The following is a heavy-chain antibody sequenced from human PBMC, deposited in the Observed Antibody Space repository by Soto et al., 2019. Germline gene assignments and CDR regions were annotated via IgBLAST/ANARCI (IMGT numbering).Heavy chain of an antibody. V-gene: IGHV4-4*02. CDR2: IYHSGST. Sequence: QVQLQESGPGLVKPSGTLSLTCAVSGGSISSSNWWTWVRQPPGKGLEWIGEIYHSGSTNYNPSLKSRVTMSVDKAKNQFSLKLTSVTAADTAVYYCAREGNRVWFDPWGQGTLVTVSS. CDR3: AREGNRVWFDP. J-gene: IGHJ5*02. CDR1: GGSISSSNW.